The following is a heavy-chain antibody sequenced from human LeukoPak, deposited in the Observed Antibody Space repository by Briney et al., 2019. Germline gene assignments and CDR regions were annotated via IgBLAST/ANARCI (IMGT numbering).Heavy chain of an antibody. CDR1: GFTVSTNY. Sequence: PGGSLRLSCAASGFTVSTNYMNWVRHAPGKGLEWVSVIYIGGSTYNADSVKGRFSISRDNSKNTLDLQMNSLRVEDTAVYYCARSKSYYYGMDVWGQGTTVTVSS. V-gene: IGHV3-66*01. CDR3: ARSKSYYYGMDV. J-gene: IGHJ6*02. CDR2: IYIGGST.